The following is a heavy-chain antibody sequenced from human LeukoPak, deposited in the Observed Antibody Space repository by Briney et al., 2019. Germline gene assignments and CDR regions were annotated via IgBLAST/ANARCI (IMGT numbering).Heavy chain of an antibody. CDR1: GFTFSGSA. V-gene: IGHV3-73*01. Sequence: PGGSLRLSCAAPGFTFSGSAMHWVRQASGKGLEWVGRIRSKANSYATAYAASVKGRFTISRDDSKNTAYLQMNSLKTEDTAVYYCTRLSRVPDYGDYAYDYWGLGTLVTVSS. CDR2: IRSKANSYAT. D-gene: IGHD4-17*01. J-gene: IGHJ4*02. CDR3: TRLSRVPDYGDYAYDY.